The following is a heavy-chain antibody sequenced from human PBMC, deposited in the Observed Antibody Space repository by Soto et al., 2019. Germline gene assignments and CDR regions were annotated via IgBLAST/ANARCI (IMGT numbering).Heavy chain of an antibody. D-gene: IGHD3-10*01. V-gene: IGHV4-59*01. CDR1: GGSISRYY. CDR2: IYYSGST. Sequence: PSETLSLTCTVYGGSISRYYWNWIRQPPGKGLEWIGYIYYSGSTNYNPSLKSRVTISVDTSKNQFSLKLSSVTAADTAVYYCARDPGSGRYYGWFDPWGQGTLVTVSS. CDR3: ARDPGSGRYYGWFDP. J-gene: IGHJ5*02.